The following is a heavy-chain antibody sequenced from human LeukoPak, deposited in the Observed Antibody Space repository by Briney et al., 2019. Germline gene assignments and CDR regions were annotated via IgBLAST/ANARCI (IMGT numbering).Heavy chain of an antibody. CDR3: ATDLRYGNNFFFQH. Sequence: PGKSLRLSCAASGFTFSTYIMHRVRQSPGKGLEWVAVMSYTGNDISYADSVKGRFTISRDNSKNTLYLQMNSLQTDDTAVYYCATDLRYGNNFFFQHWGQGILVTVSS. V-gene: IGHV3-30*04. CDR1: GFTFSTYI. D-gene: IGHD5-18*01. CDR2: MSYTGNDI. J-gene: IGHJ4*02.